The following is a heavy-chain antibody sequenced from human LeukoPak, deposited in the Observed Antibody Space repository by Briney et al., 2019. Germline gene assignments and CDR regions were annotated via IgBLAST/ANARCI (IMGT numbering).Heavy chain of an antibody. V-gene: IGHV3-48*03. D-gene: IGHD3-3*02. CDR2: ISSSGSTI. CDR3: ARVKVDHFWSGYEIDY. Sequence: GGSLRLSCAASGFTFSSYEMNWVRQAPGMGLEWVSYISSSGSTIYYADSVKGRFTISRDNAKNSLYLQMNSLRAEDTAVYYCARVKVDHFWSGYEIDYWGQGTLVTVSS. CDR1: GFTFSSYE. J-gene: IGHJ4*02.